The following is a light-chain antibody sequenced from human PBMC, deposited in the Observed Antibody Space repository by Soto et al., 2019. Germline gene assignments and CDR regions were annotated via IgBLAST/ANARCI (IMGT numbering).Light chain of an antibody. V-gene: IGLV2-23*02. CDR1: TSDVGSYNL. CDR2: EVS. Sequence: QSVLTQPASVSGSPGRSITISCTGTTSDVGSYNLVSWYQQHPGKAPKLIIYEVSERPSGVSTRFSGSKSGNMASLTISGLQAEDEAEYYCCSYATPRQFGGGTKVTVL. CDR3: CSYATPRQ. J-gene: IGLJ2*01.